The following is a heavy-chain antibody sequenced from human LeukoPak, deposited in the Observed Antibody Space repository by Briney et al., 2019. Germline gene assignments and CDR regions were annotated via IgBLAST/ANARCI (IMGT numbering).Heavy chain of an antibody. CDR1: GGSISSGDYY. CDR2: IYYSGST. J-gene: IGHJ4*02. V-gene: IGHV4-30-4*01. D-gene: IGHD3-22*01. Sequence: SQTLSLTCTVSGGSISSGDYYWSWIRQPPGKGLEWIGYIYYSGSTYYNPSLESRVTISVDTSKNQFSLKLSSVTAADTAVYYCARDQRGSGYYGYWGQGTLVTVSS. CDR3: ARDQRGSGYYGY.